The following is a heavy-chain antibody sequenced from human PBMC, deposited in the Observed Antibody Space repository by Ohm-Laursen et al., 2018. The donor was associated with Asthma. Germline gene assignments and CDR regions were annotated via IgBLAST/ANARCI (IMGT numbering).Heavy chain of an antibody. D-gene: IGHD1-1*01. CDR3: AVRTTSAGFDV. CDR1: GFTFSNHW. Sequence: SLRLSCAASGFTFSNHWMTWVRQAPGRGLEWVANINQDGSIWGYVDSVKGRFAISRDNAHNLLYLQMNSLRAQDTAVYYCAVRTTSAGFDVWGQGTTVTVSS. V-gene: IGHV3-7*02. CDR2: INQDGSIW. J-gene: IGHJ6*02.